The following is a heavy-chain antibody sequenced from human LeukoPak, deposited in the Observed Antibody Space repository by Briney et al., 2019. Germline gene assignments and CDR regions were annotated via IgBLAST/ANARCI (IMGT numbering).Heavy chain of an antibody. Sequence: GASVKVSCKASGYTFTSYGISWVRQAPGQGLEWMGWISAYNGNTNYAQKLQGRVTMTTDTSTSTAYMELRSLRSDDTAVYYCARAIKNYYDSSGYYPIDYWGQGTLVTVSS. CDR2: ISAYNGNT. V-gene: IGHV1-18*01. CDR3: ARAIKNYYDSSGYYPIDY. J-gene: IGHJ4*02. D-gene: IGHD3-22*01. CDR1: GYTFTSYG.